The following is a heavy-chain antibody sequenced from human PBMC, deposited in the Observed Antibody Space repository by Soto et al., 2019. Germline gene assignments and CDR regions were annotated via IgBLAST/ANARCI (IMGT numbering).Heavy chain of an antibody. D-gene: IGHD1-1*01. CDR2: ISGTGYRS. J-gene: IGHJ4*02. CDR3: ARSLGTHWNDYYCDY. CDR1: GFAFSYYS. Sequence: EVQLLESGGDLVQPWGSLSFSCAATGFAFSYYSLSWVRRAPGKGLEWVSGISGTGYRSYYIDSVKDRFTISRDNSKNTLYLQMTSLRGEDTAIYYCARSLGTHWNDYYCDYWGQGTLVSVSS. V-gene: IGHV3-23*01.